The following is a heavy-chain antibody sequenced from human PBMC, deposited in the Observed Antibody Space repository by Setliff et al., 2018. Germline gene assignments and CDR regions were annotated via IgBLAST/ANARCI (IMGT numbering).Heavy chain of an antibody. CDR1: SDSSGSIGSGDSS. J-gene: IGHJ4*02. CDR2: IYHNGVT. CDR3: ARVRNTQNGFLDY. D-gene: IGHD1-1*01. V-gene: IGHV4-30-2*01. Sequence: SETLSLTCTVSSDSSGSIGSGDSSWNWIRQPPGKGLEWIGCIYHNGVTYYNPSLKRRVTISVDRSKNQLSLNLTSVTAADTAIYYCARVRNTQNGFLDYWSQGTLVTVSS.